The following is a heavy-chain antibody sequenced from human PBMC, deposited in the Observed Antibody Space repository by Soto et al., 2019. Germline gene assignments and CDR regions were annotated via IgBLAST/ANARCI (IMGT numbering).Heavy chain of an antibody. D-gene: IGHD3-10*01. CDR3: ARRRYYYGSGSYYPPNYYYYYYMDV. J-gene: IGHJ6*03. Sequence: SETLSLTCTVSGGSISSYYWSWIRQPPGKGLEWIGYIYYSGSTNYNPSPKSRVTISVDTSKNQFSLKRSSVTAADTAVYYCARRRYYYGSGSYYPPNYYYYYYMDVWGKGTTVTVSS. CDR1: GGSISSYY. CDR2: IYYSGST. V-gene: IGHV4-59*08.